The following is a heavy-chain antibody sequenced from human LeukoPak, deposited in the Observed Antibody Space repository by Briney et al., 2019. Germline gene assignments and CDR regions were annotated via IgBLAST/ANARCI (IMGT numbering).Heavy chain of an antibody. D-gene: IGHD3-3*01. CDR2: VYDDGSRE. CDR1: GFTFSNYG. J-gene: IGHJ4*02. Sequence: PGRSLSPSCAASGFTFSNYGMHWVRQAPGKGLEWVAVVYDDGSREHIADSVKGRFTISRDNSKNTVVLQMNGLRGEDTAVYYCARDLKSGYFDSWGQGTLVTVSA. CDR3: ARDLKSGYFDS. V-gene: IGHV3-33*01.